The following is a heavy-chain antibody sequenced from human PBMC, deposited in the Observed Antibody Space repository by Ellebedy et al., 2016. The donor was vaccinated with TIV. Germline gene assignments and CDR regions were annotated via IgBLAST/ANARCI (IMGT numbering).Heavy chain of an antibody. V-gene: IGHV3-66*01. CDR2: IYSGGGT. CDR1: GITVSTNY. CDR3: ASRPNGDFHFLDY. D-gene: IGHD4-17*01. J-gene: IGHJ4*02. Sequence: PGGSLRLSCAASGITVSTNYMSWVRQAPGRGPECVSIIYSGGGTYYADSVKGRFTISRDNSKNTLYLQMNSLRAEETAVYYCASRPNGDFHFLDYWGQGTLVTVSS.